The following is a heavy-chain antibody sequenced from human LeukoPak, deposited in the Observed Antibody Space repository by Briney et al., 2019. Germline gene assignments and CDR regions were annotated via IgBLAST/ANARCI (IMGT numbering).Heavy chain of an antibody. J-gene: IGHJ5*02. CDR3: ARRSAAASSQFDP. D-gene: IGHD6-13*01. V-gene: IGHV1-18*01. CDR1: GYTFTSYG. Sequence: ASVKVSCKASGYTFTSYGISWVRQAPGQGLEWMGWISAYKGNTNYAQRLQGRVTMTTDTSTSTAYMELRSLRSDDTAVYYCARRSAAASSQFDPWGQGTLVTVSS. CDR2: ISAYKGNT.